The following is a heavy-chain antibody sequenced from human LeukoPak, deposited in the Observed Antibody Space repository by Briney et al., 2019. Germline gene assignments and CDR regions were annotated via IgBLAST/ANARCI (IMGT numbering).Heavy chain of an antibody. J-gene: IGHJ5*02. Sequence: ASVKVSCKAFGYTFTSNYMHWVRQAPGQGPEWMGVISPSGGSTTYAKKFQGRVTLTRDMSTSTDYLELSSLRSEDTAVYYCARDNSVRDEAWWFNPRGQGTLVTVSS. D-gene: IGHD5-24*01. CDR1: GYTFTSNY. V-gene: IGHV1-46*01. CDR2: ISPSGGST. CDR3: ARDNSVRDEAWWFNP.